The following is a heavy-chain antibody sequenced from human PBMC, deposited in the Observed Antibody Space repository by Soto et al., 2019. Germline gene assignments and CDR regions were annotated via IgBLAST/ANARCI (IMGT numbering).Heavy chain of an antibody. CDR3: AREQVGAVYFDY. CDR1: GFTFNNYA. J-gene: IGHJ4*02. Sequence: GGSLRLSCAASGFTFNNYAMSWVRQTPEKGLEWVAAISGSGGSTYYADSVKGRFTISRDNSKNTLYLQMDSLRPEDTAVYYCAREQVGAVYFDYWGQGALVTVSS. V-gene: IGHV3-23*01. D-gene: IGHD1-26*01. CDR2: ISGSGGST.